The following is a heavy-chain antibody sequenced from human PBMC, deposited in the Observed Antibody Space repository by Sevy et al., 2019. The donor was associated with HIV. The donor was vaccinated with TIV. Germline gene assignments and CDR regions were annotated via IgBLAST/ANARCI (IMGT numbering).Heavy chain of an antibody. CDR1: GGSISYYH. D-gene: IGHD2-21*02. CDR3: ARIGNCGGDCYSFDY. V-gene: IGHV4-59*13. Sequence: SETLSLTCIVSGGSISYYHWTWIRHSPGKGLEWIGYVYYEGSTEYNRPFKSRVTMSVDTSKNQFSLKMRSVTAADTAVYYCARIGNCGGDCYSFDYWGQGTLVTVSS. CDR2: VYYEGST. J-gene: IGHJ4*02.